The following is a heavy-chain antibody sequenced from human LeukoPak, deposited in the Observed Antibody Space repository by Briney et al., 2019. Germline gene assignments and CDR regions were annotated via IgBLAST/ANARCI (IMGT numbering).Heavy chain of an antibody. Sequence: GGSLRLSCAASVLTFTDFWMTWVCLAPGRGLEWLANIKPDGNEKYYVDSVKGRFAISRDNAKNEVYLEMNSLRAEDTGVYYCSGRNSSRSPRAYWGQGTLVRVSS. J-gene: IGHJ4*02. CDR1: VLTFTDFW. CDR2: IKPDGNEK. CDR3: SGRNSSRSPRAY. V-gene: IGHV3-7*01. D-gene: IGHD1-14*01.